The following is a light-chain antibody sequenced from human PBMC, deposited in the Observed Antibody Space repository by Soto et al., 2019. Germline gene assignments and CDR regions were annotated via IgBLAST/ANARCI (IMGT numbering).Light chain of an antibody. Sequence: DIVMTQSPATLSVSPGERATLSCRASQSVSNNLAWYQQKPGQAPRLLIYGASTRATGIPARFSGGGAGTKFTLTINSLQSEDFSVYYCQQYDDWPGTFGQGTKVEI. J-gene: IGKJ1*01. CDR2: GAS. CDR1: QSVSNN. V-gene: IGKV3-15*01. CDR3: QQYDDWPGT.